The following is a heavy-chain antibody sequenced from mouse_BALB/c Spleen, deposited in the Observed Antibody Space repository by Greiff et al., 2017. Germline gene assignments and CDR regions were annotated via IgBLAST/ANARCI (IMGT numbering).Heavy chain of an antibody. V-gene: IGHV1-69*02. Sequence: QVHVKQSGAELVRPGASVKLSCKASGYTFTSYWINWVKQRPGQGLEWIGNIYPSDSYTNYNQKFKDKATLTVDKSSSTAYMQLSSPTSEDSAVYYCTRDYYGYVGEFGDYWGQGTTLTVSS. D-gene: IGHD1-2*01. CDR1: GYTFTSYW. CDR2: IYPSDSYT. J-gene: IGHJ2*01. CDR3: TRDYYGYVGEFGDY.